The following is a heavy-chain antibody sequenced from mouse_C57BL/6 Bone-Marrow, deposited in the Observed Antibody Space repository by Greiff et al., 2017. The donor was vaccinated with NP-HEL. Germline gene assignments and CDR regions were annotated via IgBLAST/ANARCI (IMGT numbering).Heavy chain of an antibody. Sequence: EVQLQQSGPELVKPGASVKISCKASGYTFTDYYMNWVKQSHGKSLEWIGDINPNNGGTSYNQKFKGKATLTVDKSSSTAYMELRSLTSEDSAVYYCARGFITTVVPFAYWGQGTLVTVSA. CDR1: GYTFTDYY. D-gene: IGHD1-1*01. CDR3: ARGFITTVVPFAY. CDR2: INPNNGGT. J-gene: IGHJ3*01. V-gene: IGHV1-26*01.